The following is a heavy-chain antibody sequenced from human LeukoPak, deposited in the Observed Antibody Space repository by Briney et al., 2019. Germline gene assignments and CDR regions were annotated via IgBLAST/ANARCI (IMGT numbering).Heavy chain of an antibody. V-gene: IGHV4-30-2*01. CDR1: GGSISSGDYY. J-gene: IGHJ6*03. CDR3: ARVRDPYYYYMDV. CDR2: IYHSGST. D-gene: IGHD5-24*01. Sequence: PSETLSLTCTVSGGSISSGDYYWNWIRQPPGEGLEWIGSIYHSGSTYYNPSLKSRVTISVDRSKNQFSLKLSSVTAADTAMFYCARVRDPYYYYMDVWGKGTTVTVSS.